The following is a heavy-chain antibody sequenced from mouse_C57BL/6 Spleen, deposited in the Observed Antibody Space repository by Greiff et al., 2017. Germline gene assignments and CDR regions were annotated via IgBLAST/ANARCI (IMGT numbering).Heavy chain of an antibody. J-gene: IGHJ2*01. V-gene: IGHV1-39*01. D-gene: IGHD1-1*01. CDR1: GYSFTDYN. Sequence: EVKLMESGPELVKPGASVKISCKASGYSFTDYNMNWVKQSNGKSLEWIGVINPNYGTTSYNQKFKGKATLTVDQSSSTAYMQLNSLTSEDSAVYYCARGAITTVVAHFDYWGQGTTLTVSS. CDR3: ARGAITTVVAHFDY. CDR2: INPNYGTT.